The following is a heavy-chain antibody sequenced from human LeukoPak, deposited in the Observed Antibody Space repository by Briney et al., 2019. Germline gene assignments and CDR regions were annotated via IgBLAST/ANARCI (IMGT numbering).Heavy chain of an antibody. CDR1: GGSFSGYY. D-gene: IGHD5-12*01. CDR2: INHSGST. CDR3: ARGDYSPINWFDP. V-gene: IGHV4-34*01. J-gene: IGHJ5*02. Sequence: TSETLSLTCAVYGGSFSGYYWSWIRQPPGKGLEWIGEINHSGSTNYNPSLKSRVTISVDTSKNQFSLKLSSVTAADTAVYYCARGDYSPINWFDPWGQGTLVTVSS.